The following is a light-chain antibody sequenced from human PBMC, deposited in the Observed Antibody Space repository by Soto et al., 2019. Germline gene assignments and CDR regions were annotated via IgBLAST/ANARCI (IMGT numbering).Light chain of an antibody. CDR1: SSDVGSYPY. CDR3: GSYTTSSTVV. CDR2: DVN. V-gene: IGLV2-14*03. J-gene: IGLJ2*01. Sequence: QSVLTQPASVSGSPGQSITISCTGTSSDVGSYPYVSWYQQRPGKAPKLMIFDVNSRPSGVSNRFSGSKSGNTASLTISGLQAEDEADYYCGSYTTSSTVVFGGGTQLTVL.